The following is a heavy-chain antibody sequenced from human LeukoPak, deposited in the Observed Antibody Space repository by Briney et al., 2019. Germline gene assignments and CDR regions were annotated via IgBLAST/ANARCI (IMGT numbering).Heavy chain of an antibody. D-gene: IGHD6-13*01. J-gene: IGHJ4*02. V-gene: IGHV4-39*07. CDR1: GGSISSSSYY. CDR3: ASGRFGSSWGY. CDR2: INHSGST. Sequence: SETLSLTCTVSGGSISSSSYYWSWIRQPPGKGLEWIGEINHSGSTNYNPSLKSRVTISVDTSKNQFSLKLSSVTAADTAVYYCASGRFGSSWGYWGQGTLVTVSS.